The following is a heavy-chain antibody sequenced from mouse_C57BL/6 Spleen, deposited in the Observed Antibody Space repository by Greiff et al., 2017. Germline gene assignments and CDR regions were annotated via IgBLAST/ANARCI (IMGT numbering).Heavy chain of an antibody. CDR2: IYPGDGDT. CDR1: GYAFSSSW. J-gene: IGHJ3*01. Sequence: QVQLQQSGPELVKPGASVKLSCAASGYAFSSSWMNWVKQRPGKGLEWIGRIYPGDGDTNYNGKFKGKATLTADKSSSTAYMQLSSLTSEDSAVYFCARSDYSNYGAYWGQGTLVTVSA. V-gene: IGHV1-82*01. D-gene: IGHD2-5*01. CDR3: ARSDYSNYGAY.